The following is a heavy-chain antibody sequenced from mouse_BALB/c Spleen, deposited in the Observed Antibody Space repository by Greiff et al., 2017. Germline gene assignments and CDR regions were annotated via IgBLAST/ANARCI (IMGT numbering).Heavy chain of an antibody. J-gene: IGHJ4*01. CDR1: GFNIKDTY. CDR2: IDPANGNT. V-gene: IGHV14-3*02. D-gene: IGHD1-1*01. Sequence: EVKLMESGAELVKPGASVKLSCTASGFNIKDTYMHWVKQRPEQGLEWIGRIDPANGNTKYDPKFQGKATITADTSSNTAYLQLSSLTSEDTAVYYCARKVATDYAMDYWGQGTSVTVSS. CDR3: ARKVATDYAMDY.